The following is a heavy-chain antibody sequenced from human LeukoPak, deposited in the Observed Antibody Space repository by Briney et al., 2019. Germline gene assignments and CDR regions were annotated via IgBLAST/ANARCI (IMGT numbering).Heavy chain of an antibody. J-gene: IGHJ3*02. V-gene: IGHV4-61*01. CDR1: GGSVSSGSYY. CDR3: ARADCSGGSCYAFDI. D-gene: IGHD2-15*01. Sequence: SETLSLTCTVSGGSVSSGSYYRSWIRQSPGKGLEWIGYIYYSGSTNYNPSLKSRVTMSVDTSKNQFSLKLSSVTAADTAVYYCARADCSGGSCYAFDIWGQGTMVTVSS. CDR2: IYYSGST.